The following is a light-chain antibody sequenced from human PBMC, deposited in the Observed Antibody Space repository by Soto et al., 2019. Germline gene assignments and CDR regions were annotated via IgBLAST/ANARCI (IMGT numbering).Light chain of an antibody. V-gene: IGKV3-15*01. CDR1: QSVSNN. Sequence: EIMMTQSPATLSVSPGERATLSCRASQSVSNNLAWYQQKPGQAPRLLIYYASTRATGIPARFSGSGSGTEFSLTIISLQSEDFALYYCQQYNSWPPITFGQGTQLEIK. CDR2: YAS. CDR3: QQYNSWPPIT. J-gene: IGKJ5*01.